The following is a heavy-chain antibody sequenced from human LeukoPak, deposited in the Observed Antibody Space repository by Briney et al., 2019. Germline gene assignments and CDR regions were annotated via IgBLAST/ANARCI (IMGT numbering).Heavy chain of an antibody. CDR1: GGSISSGSYY. D-gene: IGHD6-13*01. Sequence: SETLSLTCTVSGGSISSGSYYWNWIRQPAGKGLEWIGRIYTSGSTNYNPSLKSRVTISVDTSKNQFSLKLSSVTAADTAVYYCARDGYSSSFDYWGQGTLVTVSS. V-gene: IGHV4-61*02. CDR2: IYTSGST. CDR3: ARDGYSSSFDY. J-gene: IGHJ4*02.